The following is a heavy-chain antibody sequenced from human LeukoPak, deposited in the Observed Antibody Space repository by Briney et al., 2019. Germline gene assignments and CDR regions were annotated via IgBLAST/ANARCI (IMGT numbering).Heavy chain of an antibody. V-gene: IGHV3-11*06. D-gene: IGHD1-26*01. CDR2: ISTSSSYT. CDR3: ASHVVGATTRWDY. CDR1: GFTFSDYY. Sequence: SGGSLRLSCAASGFTFSDYYMSWIRQAPGKGLEWVSYISTSSSYTNYADSVKGRFTISRDNAKNSLYLQMNSLRAEDTAVYYCASHVVGATTRWDYWGQGTLVTVSS. J-gene: IGHJ4*02.